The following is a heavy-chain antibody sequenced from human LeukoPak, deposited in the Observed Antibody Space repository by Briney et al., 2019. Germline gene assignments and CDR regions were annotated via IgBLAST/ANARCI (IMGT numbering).Heavy chain of an antibody. CDR1: GFTFSSYA. D-gene: IGHD3-10*01. V-gene: IGHV3-53*04. J-gene: IGHJ4*02. CDR2: LYTGGST. CDR3: ARYEGSGSYVDY. Sequence: PGGSLRLSCVASGFTFSSYAMSWVRQAPGKGLEWVSVLYTGGSTFYADSVKGRFVISRHTSNNTLSLQMNSLRPEDTAVYYCARYEGSGSYVDYWGQGTLVTVSS.